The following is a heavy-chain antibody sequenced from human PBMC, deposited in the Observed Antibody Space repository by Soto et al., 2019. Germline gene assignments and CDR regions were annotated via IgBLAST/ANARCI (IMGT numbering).Heavy chain of an antibody. CDR2: ISTTSSYV. J-gene: IGHJ4*02. D-gene: IGHD2-21*02. CDR3: AREASLYTDSASNFVDY. Sequence: VGSLRLPCAASGFIFSSYSMSWVRQAPGKGLEWVSSISTTSSYVYYADSVRGRFTISRDNAKNSLYLQMNSLRADDTAVYYFAREASLYTDSASNFVDYWGQGTLVTVTP. CDR1: GFIFSSYS. V-gene: IGHV3-21*01.